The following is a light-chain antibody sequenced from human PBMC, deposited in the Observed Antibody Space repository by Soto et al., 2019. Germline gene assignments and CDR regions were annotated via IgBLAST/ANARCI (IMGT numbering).Light chain of an antibody. CDR2: DVS. J-gene: IGLJ1*01. Sequence: QSALTQPRSASGSPGQSVTISCTGTSSDVGGYNYVSWYQHHPGKAPKLMIYDVSKRPSGVPDRFSGSKSGNTASLTISGLQAEDEADYYCCSYAGSYVFGTGTKLTVL. CDR3: CSYAGSYV. V-gene: IGLV2-11*01. CDR1: SSDVGGYNY.